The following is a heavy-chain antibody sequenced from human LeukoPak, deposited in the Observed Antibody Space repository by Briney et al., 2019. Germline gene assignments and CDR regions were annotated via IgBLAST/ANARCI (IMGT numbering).Heavy chain of an antibody. CDR1: GYTFTSYG. CDR2: ISAYNGNT. CDR3: AKDEPLAVTTSGYFDY. Sequence: ATAKVSCKASGYTFTSYGISWVREAPGQGHEWMVWISAYNGNTNYAQKLQGRVTMTTDTSTSTAYMDLGRLRSENTPAYTCAKDEPLAVTTSGYFDYWGKGTRVTVPS. D-gene: IGHD3-22*01. J-gene: IGHJ4*02. V-gene: IGHV1-18*01.